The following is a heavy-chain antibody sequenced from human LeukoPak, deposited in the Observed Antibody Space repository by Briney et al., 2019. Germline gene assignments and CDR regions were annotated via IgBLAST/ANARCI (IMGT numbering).Heavy chain of an antibody. CDR1: GYTFTSYG. CDR2: ISGYNDNT. D-gene: IGHD3-22*01. V-gene: IGHV1-18*01. CDR3: ARDGTPADSSGYGAFDI. Sequence: ASVKVSCKASGYTFTSYGISWVRQAPGQGLEWVGWISGYNDNTNHAQSLQGRVTMTTEISTSTAYMELRSLRYDDTAVYYCARDGTPADSSGYGAFDIWGQGTMVTVSS. J-gene: IGHJ3*02.